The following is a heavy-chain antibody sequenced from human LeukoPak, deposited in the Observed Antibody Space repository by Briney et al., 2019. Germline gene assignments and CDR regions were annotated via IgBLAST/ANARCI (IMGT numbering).Heavy chain of an antibody. D-gene: IGHD3-10*01. V-gene: IGHV3-7*05. Sequence: GGSLRLSCVGSGFNFRSYWMSWVGQAPGKGLEWVANIKPDGSQKYFVDSVRGRFTISRDNAKNSVYLQMTSLRAEDTALYYCVRDGMGGIKAFDMWGQGTVVTVSS. CDR2: IKPDGSQK. CDR3: VRDGMGGIKAFDM. J-gene: IGHJ3*02. CDR1: GFNFRSYW.